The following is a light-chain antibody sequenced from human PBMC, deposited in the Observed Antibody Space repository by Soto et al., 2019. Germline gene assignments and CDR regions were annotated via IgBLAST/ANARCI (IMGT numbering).Light chain of an antibody. CDR2: AAS. CDR1: QGIGDD. Sequence: GDRVPITCRASQGIGDDLGWYQQRPGEAPKRLIYAASILPSGVPSRFSGSGSGTEFTLTISGLQPEDFATYFCLEHNTYPFTFGGGTKVEIK. J-gene: IGKJ4*01. CDR3: LEHNTYPFT. V-gene: IGKV1-17*01.